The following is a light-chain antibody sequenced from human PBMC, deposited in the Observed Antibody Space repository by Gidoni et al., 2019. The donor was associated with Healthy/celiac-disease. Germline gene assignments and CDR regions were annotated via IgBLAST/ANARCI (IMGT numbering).Light chain of an antibody. CDR2: AAS. Sequence: DIQMTQSPSSLSASVGDRVTITCRASQSISSYLNWYQQKPGKAPKLLIYAASSLQSGVPSRFSGSGSGTDFTRTISSLQPEDFATYYCQQSYSTPQTFGQGTKVEIK. V-gene: IGKV1-39*01. CDR3: QQSYSTPQT. J-gene: IGKJ1*01. CDR1: QSISSY.